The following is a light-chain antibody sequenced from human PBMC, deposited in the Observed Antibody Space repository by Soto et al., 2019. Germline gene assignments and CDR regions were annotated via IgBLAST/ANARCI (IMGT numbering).Light chain of an antibody. V-gene: IGKV3-20*01. CDR3: QQYGSSTGT. CDR2: GAS. CDR1: QSVSSNY. J-gene: IGKJ1*01. Sequence: EIVLTQSPGTLSLSPGERATLSCRASQSVSSNYLAWYQQKPGQAPRLLIYGASSRATGIPDRFSGSGSGTDFTLTISRLEPEDFALYYCQQYGSSTGTLGQGTKVEIK.